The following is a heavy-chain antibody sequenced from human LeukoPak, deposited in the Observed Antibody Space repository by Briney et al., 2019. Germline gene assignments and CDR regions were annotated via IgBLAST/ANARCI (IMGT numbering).Heavy chain of an antibody. CDR3: AREVIIAARDYFDY. V-gene: IGHV1-46*01. J-gene: IGHJ4*02. Sequence: ASVKVSCTASGYTFTSYYMHRVRQAPGQGLEWLGIINPSSGSTSYAQEFQGRVTMTRDTSTSTVYMELSSLRSEDTAVYYCAREVIIAARDYFDYWGQGTLVTVSS. CDR1: GYTFTSYY. D-gene: IGHD3-10*01. CDR2: INPSSGST.